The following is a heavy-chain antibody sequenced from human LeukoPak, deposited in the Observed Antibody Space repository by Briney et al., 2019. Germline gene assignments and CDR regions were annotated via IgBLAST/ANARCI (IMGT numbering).Heavy chain of an antibody. J-gene: IGHJ5*02. Sequence: GASVKVSCKASGGTFSSYAISGVRQAPGQGLEWMGGIIPIFGTANYAQKFQGRVTITTDASTSTAYMELSSLRSEDTAVYYCARTNTPMSDYNWFDPWGQGTLVTVSS. V-gene: IGHV1-69*05. CDR2: IIPIFGTA. D-gene: IGHD1/OR15-1a*01. CDR1: GGTFSSYA. CDR3: ARTNTPMSDYNWFDP.